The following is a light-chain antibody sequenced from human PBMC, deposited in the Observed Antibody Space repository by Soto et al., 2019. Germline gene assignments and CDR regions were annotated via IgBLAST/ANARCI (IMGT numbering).Light chain of an antibody. CDR2: GAS. CDR1: QSVASN. Sequence: EIVMTQSPASLSVSPGDGATLSCRASQSVASNVAWYQQKPGQGPRLLIHGASTRAVGVPARFSGSGSGTDFTLTISSLKSEDFAVDYCQQYHNWPPQYTVGQGTKLQIK. CDR3: QQYHNWPPQYT. J-gene: IGKJ2*01. V-gene: IGKV3-15*01.